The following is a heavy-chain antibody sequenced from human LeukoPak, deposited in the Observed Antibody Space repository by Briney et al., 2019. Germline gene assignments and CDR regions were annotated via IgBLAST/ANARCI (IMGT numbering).Heavy chain of an antibody. CDR3: AKRGSSGWPHFDY. J-gene: IGHJ4*02. Sequence: GGSLRLSCAASGFTFSSYGMHWVRQAPGKGLEWVAVISYVGSNKYYADSVKGRFTISRDNSKNTLYLQMNSLRAEDTAVYYCAKRGSSGWPHFDYWGQGTLVTVSS. CDR1: GFTFSSYG. V-gene: IGHV3-30*18. D-gene: IGHD6-19*01. CDR2: ISYVGSNK.